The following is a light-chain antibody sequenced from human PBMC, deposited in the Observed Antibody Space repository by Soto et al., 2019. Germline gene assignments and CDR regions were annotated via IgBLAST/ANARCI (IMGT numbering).Light chain of an antibody. V-gene: IGLV2-14*01. CDR3: NSYTNSGTVV. J-gene: IGLJ3*02. CDR1: TRDVGGYNY. Sequence: QFALTQPASVSGWPGQSITIYCTGSTRDVGGYNYVSWYQLSPGKAPKLLIYDVDRPSGVSNRFSGSKSGNTASLTISGLQAEDEADYYCNSYTNSGTVVFGGGTKVTVL. CDR2: DV.